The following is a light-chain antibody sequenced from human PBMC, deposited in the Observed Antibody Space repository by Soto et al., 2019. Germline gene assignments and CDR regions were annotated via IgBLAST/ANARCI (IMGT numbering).Light chain of an antibody. CDR1: SSDVGANNF. V-gene: IGLV2-14*01. Sequence: QSALTQPASVSGSPGQSITISCTGTSSDVGANNFVSWYQQHPGKAPKLLIYGVTNRPSGVSNRFSGSKSGNTASLSISGLQADDDGDYYCSSYANPFNWVFGGGTKVTVL. J-gene: IGLJ3*02. CDR3: SSYANPFNWV. CDR2: GVT.